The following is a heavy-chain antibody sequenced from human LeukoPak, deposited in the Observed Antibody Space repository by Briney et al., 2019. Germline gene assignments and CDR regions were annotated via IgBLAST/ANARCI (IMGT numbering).Heavy chain of an antibody. D-gene: IGHD6-19*01. V-gene: IGHV1-69*06. CDR1: GGTFSSYA. CDR2: IIPIFGTA. J-gene: IGHJ4*02. Sequence: SVKVSCKASGGTFSSYAISWVRQAPGQGLEWMGGIIPIFGTANYAQKFQGRVTITADKSTSTAYMELSSLRSEDTAVYYCARLGYSSGWYTPGPFDYWGQGTLVTVSS. CDR3: ARLGYSSGWYTPGPFDY.